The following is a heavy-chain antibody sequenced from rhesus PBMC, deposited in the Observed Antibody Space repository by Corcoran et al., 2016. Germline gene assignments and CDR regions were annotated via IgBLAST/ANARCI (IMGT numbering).Heavy chain of an antibody. V-gene: IGHV3-14*01. J-gene: IGHJ4*01. CDR1: GFTFSSYW. CDR2: INSAGSST. Sequence: EVQLVESGGGLAKPGGSLRLSCAASGFTFSSYWMHWVRQAPGKGLEWVLGINSAGSSTYYGDSVKGRFTISRENAKNTLYLQMDGLRPEDTAVYYWAGEFSTTDYWGQGVLVTVSS. CDR3: AGEFSTTDY. D-gene: IGHD2-15*01.